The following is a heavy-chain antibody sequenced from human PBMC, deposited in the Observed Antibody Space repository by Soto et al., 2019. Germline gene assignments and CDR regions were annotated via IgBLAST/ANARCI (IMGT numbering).Heavy chain of an antibody. J-gene: IGHJ5*02. V-gene: IGHV4-30-4*01. D-gene: IGHD3-10*01. CDR3: ARGSYVLFRSWDNWFDP. CDR1: GGSISSGDYH. Sequence: PSETLSLTCTVSGGSISSGDYHWSWIRQPPGKGLEWIGYIYYSGSTYYNPSLKSRVTISVDTSKNQFSLKLSSVTAADTAVYYCARGSYVLFRSWDNWFDPWGQGTLVTVSS. CDR2: IYYSGST.